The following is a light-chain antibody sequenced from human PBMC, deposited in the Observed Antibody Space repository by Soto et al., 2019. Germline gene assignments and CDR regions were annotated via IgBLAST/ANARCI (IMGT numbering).Light chain of an antibody. Sequence: IQLTQSPSTLSASVGDRVTITCRASQGIGTALAWYHQRPGNRPDLLVYDASTLQSGVPSRFSGSGSETDFSPTISGLQPEVFGHYYWQQYNTKPHTFGGGTRVEIK. CDR1: QGIGTA. CDR3: QQYNTKPHT. J-gene: IGKJ4*01. V-gene: IGKV1-13*02. CDR2: DAS.